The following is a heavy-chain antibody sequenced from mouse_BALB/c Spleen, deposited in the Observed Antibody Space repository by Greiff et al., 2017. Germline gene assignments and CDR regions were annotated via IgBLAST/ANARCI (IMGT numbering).Heavy chain of an antibody. CDR3: ARRWLCNYVTSYAMDY. CDR2: IWSGGST. Sequence: VKLEESGPGLVQPSQSLSITCTVSGFSLTSYGVHWVRQSPGKGLEWLGVIWSGGSTDYNAAFISRLSISKDNSKSQVFFKMNSLQANDTAIYYCARRWLCNYVTSYAMDYWGQGTSVTVSS. D-gene: IGHD2-1*01. V-gene: IGHV2-2*02. J-gene: IGHJ4*01. CDR1: GFSLTSYG.